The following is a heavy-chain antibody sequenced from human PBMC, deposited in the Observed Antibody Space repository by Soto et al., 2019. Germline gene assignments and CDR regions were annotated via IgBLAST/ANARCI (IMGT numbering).Heavy chain of an antibody. CDR3: AREVEVDMTVAPYGMDV. Sequence: ASVKVSCKASGYTFTSYAMHWVRQAPGQRLEWMGWINAGNGNTKYSQKFQGRVTITRDTSASTAYMELSSLRSEDTAVYYCAREVEVDMTVAPYGMDVWGQGTTVTVSS. J-gene: IGHJ6*02. D-gene: IGHD2-15*01. V-gene: IGHV1-3*01. CDR2: INAGNGNT. CDR1: GYTFTSYA.